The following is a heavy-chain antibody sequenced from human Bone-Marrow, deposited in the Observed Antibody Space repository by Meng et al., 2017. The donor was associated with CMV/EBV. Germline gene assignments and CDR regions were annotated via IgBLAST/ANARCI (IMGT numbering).Heavy chain of an antibody. Sequence: ASVKVSCKASGYTFTGYYMHWVRQAPGQGLEWMGWINPNSGGTNYAQNFQGRVTLTRDTSISTAYMELSSLRSDDTAMYYCARDMTTTWYGGSDSWGQGNLVTVSS. CDR2: INPNSGGT. J-gene: IGHJ4*02. V-gene: IGHV1-2*02. CDR1: GYTFTGYY. CDR3: ARDMTTTWYGGSDS. D-gene: IGHD3-10*01.